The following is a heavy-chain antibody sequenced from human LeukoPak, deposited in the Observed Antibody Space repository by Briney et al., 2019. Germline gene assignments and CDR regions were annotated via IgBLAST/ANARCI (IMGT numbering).Heavy chain of an antibody. D-gene: IGHD6-19*01. V-gene: IGHV1-2*02. J-gene: IGHJ6*02. CDR1: GYTFTGYY. CDR3: ARDSRAVAGTSYYYYGMDV. CDR2: INPNSGGT. Sequence: ASVKVSCKASGYTFTGYYMHWVRQAPGQGLEWMGWINPNSGGTNYAQKFQGRVTMTRDTSISKAYMELSRLRSDDTAVYYCARDSRAVAGTSYYYYGMDVWGQGTTVTVSS.